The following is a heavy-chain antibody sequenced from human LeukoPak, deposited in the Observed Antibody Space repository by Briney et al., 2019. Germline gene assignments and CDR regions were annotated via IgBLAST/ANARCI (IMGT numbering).Heavy chain of an antibody. CDR2: IYYSGST. V-gene: IGHV4-39*01. J-gene: IGHJ4*02. CDR3: ARGRGGYCSSTSCPTPLDY. Sequence: SETLSLTCTVSGGSISSSSYYWGWIRQPPGKGLEWIGSIYYSGSTYYNPSLKSRVTISVDTSKNQFSLKLSSVTAADTAVYYCARGRGGYCSSTSCPTPLDYWGQGTLVTVSS. D-gene: IGHD2-2*01. CDR1: GGSISSSSYY.